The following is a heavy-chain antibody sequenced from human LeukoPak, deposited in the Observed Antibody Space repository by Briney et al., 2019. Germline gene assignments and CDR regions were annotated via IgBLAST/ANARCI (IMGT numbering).Heavy chain of an antibody. Sequence: ASVKISCKASGYSFLDYYMHWVRQAPGQGLEWMGGIIPIFGTANYAQKFQGRVTITADKSTSTAYMELSSLRSEDTAVYYCARVMRQKKYYYGSGSLEYYFDYWGQGTLVTVSS. J-gene: IGHJ4*02. D-gene: IGHD3-10*01. CDR2: IIPIFGTA. V-gene: IGHV1-69*06. CDR1: GYSFLDYY. CDR3: ARVMRQKKYYYGSGSLEYYFDY.